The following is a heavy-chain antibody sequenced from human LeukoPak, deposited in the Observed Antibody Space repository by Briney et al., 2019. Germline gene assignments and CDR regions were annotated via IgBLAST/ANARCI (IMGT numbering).Heavy chain of an antibody. Sequence: PGGSLRLSCAASGSTFSSYSMNWVRQAQGKWLEWVSSTSTSSSYIYYADSVKGRFTISRDNAKSSLYLQMNSLRAEDTAVYYCARPAAAFDHLDYWGQGTLVTVSS. V-gene: IGHV3-21*01. J-gene: IGHJ4*02. D-gene: IGHD6-13*01. CDR3: ARPAAAFDHLDY. CDR1: GSTFSSYS. CDR2: TSTSSSYI.